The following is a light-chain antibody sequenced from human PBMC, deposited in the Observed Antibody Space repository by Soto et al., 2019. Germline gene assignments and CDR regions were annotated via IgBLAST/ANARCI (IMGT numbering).Light chain of an antibody. CDR1: QDINSY. CDR3: HQYHSSPYP. V-gene: IGKV1-16*01. Sequence: DLQMTQFPSSLSASVGDRVTITCRASQDINSYLAWFQQKPGKAPKSLIYAASSFHSGVPPRFTGSGSGTDFTLTINSLQPEDFATYYCHQYHSSPYPFGQGTKLEI. J-gene: IGKJ2*01. CDR2: AAS.